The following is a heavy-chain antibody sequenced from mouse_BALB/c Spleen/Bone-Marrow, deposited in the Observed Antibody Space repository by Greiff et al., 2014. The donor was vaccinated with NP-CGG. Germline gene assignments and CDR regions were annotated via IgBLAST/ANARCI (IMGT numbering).Heavy chain of an antibody. CDR1: DYTFATYW. Sequence: VQLQQSGPDLVRPGSSVKMSCKASDYTFATYWMHWVKQRPGQGLEWIGMIDPSTSETRLNQKFKDKATLIVDKSSNTAYMQLSSLTSEDSAVYYCARRTLAMDYWGQGTSVTVSS. J-gene: IGHJ4*01. V-gene: IGHV1-52*01. CDR2: IDPSTSET. CDR3: ARRTLAMDY.